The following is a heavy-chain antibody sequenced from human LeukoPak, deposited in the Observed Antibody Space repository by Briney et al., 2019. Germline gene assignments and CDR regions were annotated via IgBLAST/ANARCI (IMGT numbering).Heavy chain of an antibody. CDR1: RFTFCSYG. D-gene: IGHD6-19*01. CDR3: ARDPRISSGWYEGNWFDP. Sequence: SGGPLRLFCAASRFTFCSYGMLWVRQAPGEGLEWVGIIWCDGGNKYYADTVKGRFTISRDNSKNTLYLQMNSLRAEDTAVYYCARDPRISSGWYEGNWFDPWGQGTLVTVSS. V-gene: IGHV3-33*01. CDR2: IWCDGGNK. J-gene: IGHJ5*02.